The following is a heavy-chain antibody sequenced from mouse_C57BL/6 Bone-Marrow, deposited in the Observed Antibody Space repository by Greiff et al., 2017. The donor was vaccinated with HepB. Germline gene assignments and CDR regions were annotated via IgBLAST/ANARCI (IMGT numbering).Heavy chain of an antibody. CDR2: INYDGSST. CDR3: ARVLDYFDY. CDR1: GFTFSDYY. V-gene: IGHV5-16*01. J-gene: IGHJ2*01. Sequence: EVNLVESEGGLVQPGSSMKLSCTASGFTFSDYYMAWVRQVPEKGLEWVANINYDGSSTYYLDSLKSRFIISRDNAKNILYLQMSSLKSEDTATYYCARVLDYFDYWGQGTTLTVSS.